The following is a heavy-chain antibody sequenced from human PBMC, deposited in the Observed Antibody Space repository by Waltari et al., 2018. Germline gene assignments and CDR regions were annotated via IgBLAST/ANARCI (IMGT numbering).Heavy chain of an antibody. J-gene: IGHJ2*01. V-gene: IGHV3-9*01. CDR1: GFTFDDYA. CDR2: IRWNSGSI. Sequence: EVQLVESGGGLVQPGRSLSLSCAASGFTFDDYAMHWVRQAPGKGLEWVSGIRWNSGSIGYADSVKGRFTISRDNAKNSLYLQMNSLRAEDTALYYCAKASLVDTAMVTHWYFDLWGRGTLVTVSS. D-gene: IGHD5-18*01. CDR3: AKASLVDTAMVTHWYFDL.